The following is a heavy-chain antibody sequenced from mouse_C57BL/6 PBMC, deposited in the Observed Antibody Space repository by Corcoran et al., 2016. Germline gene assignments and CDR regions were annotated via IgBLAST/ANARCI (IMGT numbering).Heavy chain of an antibody. CDR2: IYPGDGDT. CDR3: ARSWEFITTVVDPPYAMDY. CDR1: GYAFSSYW. V-gene: IGHV1-80*01. D-gene: IGHD1-1*01. Sequence: QVQLQQSGAELVKPGASVKISCKASGYAFSSYWMNWVKQRPGKGLEWIGQIYPGDGDTNYNGKFKGKATLTADKSSSTAYMQLSSLTSEDSAVYFCARSWEFITTVVDPPYAMDYWGQGTSVTVSS. J-gene: IGHJ4*01.